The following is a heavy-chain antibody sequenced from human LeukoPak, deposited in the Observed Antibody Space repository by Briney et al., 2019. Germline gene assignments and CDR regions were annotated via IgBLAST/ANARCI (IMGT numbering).Heavy chain of an antibody. J-gene: IGHJ4*02. Sequence: SEXLSLTCAVYGGSFSGYYWSWIRQPPGKGLEWIGEINHSGSTNYNPSLKSRVTISVDTSKNQFSLKLSSVTAADTAVYYCARGRRGYSYGQLDYWGQGTLVTVSS. CDR1: GGSFSGYY. CDR3: ARGRRGYSYGQLDY. V-gene: IGHV4-34*01. D-gene: IGHD5-18*01. CDR2: INHSGST.